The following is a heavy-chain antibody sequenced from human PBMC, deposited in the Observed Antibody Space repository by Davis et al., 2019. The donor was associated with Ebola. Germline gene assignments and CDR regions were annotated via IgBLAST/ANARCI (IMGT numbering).Heavy chain of an antibody. V-gene: IGHV4-34*01. Sequence: PSETLSLTCAVYGGSFSGYYWSWIRQPPGKGLEWIGEINHSGSTNYNPSLKSRVTISVDTSKNQFSLKLSSVTAADTAVYYCARHPLYGGYGRGAAYYFDYWGQGTLVTVSS. CDR2: INHSGST. CDR1: GGSFSGYY. CDR3: ARHPLYGGYGRGAAYYFDY. D-gene: IGHD5-12*01. J-gene: IGHJ4*02.